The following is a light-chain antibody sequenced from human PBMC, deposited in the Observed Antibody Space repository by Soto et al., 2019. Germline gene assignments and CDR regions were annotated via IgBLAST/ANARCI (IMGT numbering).Light chain of an antibody. CDR2: AAS. Sequence: DIQMTQSPSSLSASVGDRVTITCRASQSISSYLNWYQQKPGKAPKLLIYAASSLQSGVPSRFSGSGSGTDFTLTIISLQPEDFATYYCQQSYSTPRTFGQGNTLEIK. J-gene: IGKJ2*01. V-gene: IGKV1-39*01. CDR3: QQSYSTPRT. CDR1: QSISSY.